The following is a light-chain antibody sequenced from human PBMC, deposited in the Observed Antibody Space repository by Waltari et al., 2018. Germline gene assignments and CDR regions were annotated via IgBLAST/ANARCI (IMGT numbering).Light chain of an antibody. CDR3: QQYYSTLPIT. CDR2: WAS. V-gene: IGKV4-1*01. Sequence: DIVMTQSPDSLAVSLGERATINCKSSQSVLYSSNNKNYLAWYQQKPGQPPKLLIYWASTRESGVPDRFSGSGSGTDFTLTISSLQAEDVAVYYCQQYYSTLPITFGQVTRLEIK. CDR1: QSVLYSSNNKNY. J-gene: IGKJ5*01.